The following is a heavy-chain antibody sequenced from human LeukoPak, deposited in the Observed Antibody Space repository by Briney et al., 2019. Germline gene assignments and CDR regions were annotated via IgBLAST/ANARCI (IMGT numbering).Heavy chain of an antibody. J-gene: IGHJ5*02. V-gene: IGHV4-61*02. D-gene: IGHD6-13*01. CDR1: GGSISSGSYY. Sequence: ASETLSLTCTVSGGSISSGSYYWSWIRQPAGKGLEWIGRIYTSGSTNYNPSLKSRVTISVDTSKNQFSLKLSSVTAADTAVYYCARGQAPRIAAAGTRRGWFDPWGQGTLVTVSS. CDR2: IYTSGST. CDR3: ARGQAPRIAAAGTRRGWFDP.